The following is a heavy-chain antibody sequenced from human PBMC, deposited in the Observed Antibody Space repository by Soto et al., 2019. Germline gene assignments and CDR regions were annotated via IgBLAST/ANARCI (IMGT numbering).Heavy chain of an antibody. CDR2: IYYTGST. Sequence: SETLSLTCTVSGGSVSSGSYCWSWIRQPPGKGLEWIGYIYYTGSTNYNPSLKSRVTISVDTSKNRFSLKLSSVTAADTAVYYCARLPNVYQYTMDVWGQGTTVTVSS. CDR3: ARLPNVYQYTMDV. D-gene: IGHD2-2*01. V-gene: IGHV4-61*01. CDR1: GGSVSSGSYC. J-gene: IGHJ6*02.